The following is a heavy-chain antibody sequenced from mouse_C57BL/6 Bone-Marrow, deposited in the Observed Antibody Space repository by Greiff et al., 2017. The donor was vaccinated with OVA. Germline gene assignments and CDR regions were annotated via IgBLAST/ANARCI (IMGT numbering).Heavy chain of an antibody. CDR2: ISSGGSYT. Sequence: EVMLVESGGDLVKPGGSLKLSCAASGFTFSSYGMSWVRQTPDKRLEWVATISSGGSYTYYPDSVKGRFTISRDNDKNTLYLQMSSLKSEDTAMYYCARRLPHFDVWGTGTTVTVSS. V-gene: IGHV5-6*02. J-gene: IGHJ1*03. CDR3: ARRLPHFDV. CDR1: GFTFSSYG.